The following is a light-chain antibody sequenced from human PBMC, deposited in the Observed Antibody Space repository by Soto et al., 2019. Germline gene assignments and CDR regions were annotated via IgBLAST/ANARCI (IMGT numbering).Light chain of an antibody. CDR1: SSNIGTSS. CDR3: AAWDDSLNGHV. J-gene: IGLJ1*01. Sequence: QSVLTQQHSASGTPGQRVAISCSGSSSNIGTSSVHWFQQLPGTAPKLLISTTNQRPSGVPERFSGSESGTSASLAISGLQSEDEADYYCAAWDDSLNGHVFGTGTKVTVL. CDR2: TTN. V-gene: IGLV1-44*01.